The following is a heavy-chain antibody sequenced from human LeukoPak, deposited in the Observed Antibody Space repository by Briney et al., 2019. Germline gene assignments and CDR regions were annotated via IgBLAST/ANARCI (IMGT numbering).Heavy chain of an antibody. D-gene: IGHD6-6*01. Sequence: ASVKVSCRVPGDTLTEISIHWVRQTPGKGLEWMGGLHPEDREVIYAQKFQGRVTMTEDSSTDTAYMDLRSLRSEDTAVYYCATAEQLVWGQGTLVTVSS. V-gene: IGHV1-24*01. CDR3: ATAEQLV. CDR1: GDTLTEIS. J-gene: IGHJ4*02. CDR2: LHPEDREV.